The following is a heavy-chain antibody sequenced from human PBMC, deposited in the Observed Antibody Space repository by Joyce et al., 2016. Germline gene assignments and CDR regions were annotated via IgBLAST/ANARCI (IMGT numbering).Heavy chain of an antibody. J-gene: IGHJ4*02. CDR2: ISYDGIYK. V-gene: IGHV3-30*18. Sequence: QVQLVESGGGVVQPGRSLRLSCAASGLTLSNYGGHWVRQAQGKGLEWVAVISYDGIYKYYADSVKGRFTISRDNSKNTVFLEMNSLRTEDTAVYYCAKILTATYSSGWFLDYWGQGTLVTVSS. D-gene: IGHD6-25*01. CDR1: GLTLSNYG. CDR3: AKILTATYSSGWFLDY.